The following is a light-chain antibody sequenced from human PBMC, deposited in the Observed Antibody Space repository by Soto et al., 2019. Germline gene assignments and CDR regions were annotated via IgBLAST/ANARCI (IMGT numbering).Light chain of an antibody. CDR3: QQGSSWSPLT. J-gene: IGKJ5*01. V-gene: IGKV3-11*01. CDR2: GAS. CDR1: QSISSC. Sequence: EIQLTQSPSALSSSIGDRATIHCRASQSISSCLAWYQQKPGQAPRLLIYGASNRATGIPARFSGSGSGTDFSLPITSREPEEFADYYYQQGSSWSPLTFGQGTRLEIK.